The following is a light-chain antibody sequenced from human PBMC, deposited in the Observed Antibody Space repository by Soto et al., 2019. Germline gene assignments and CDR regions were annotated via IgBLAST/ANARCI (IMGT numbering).Light chain of an antibody. CDR1: QGISSY. CDR3: QQLNSYLT. J-gene: IGKJ5*01. CDR2: AAS. Sequence: IQLTQSPSSLSASVGDRITITCRASQGISSYLAWYQQKPGKAPKLLIYAASTLQSGVPSRFSGSGSGTDFTLTISILQPEDFATYYCQQLNSYLTFGQGTRLEIK. V-gene: IGKV1-9*01.